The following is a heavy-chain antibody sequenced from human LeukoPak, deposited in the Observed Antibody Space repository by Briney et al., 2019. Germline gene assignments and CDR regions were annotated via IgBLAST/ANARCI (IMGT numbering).Heavy chain of an antibody. CDR1: GDSIRNYY. CDR2: IYYSGST. D-gene: IGHD6-13*01. J-gene: IGHJ4*02. V-gene: IGHV4-59*08. CDR3: ARHTYRSSWYDY. Sequence: SETLSLTCTVSGDSIRNYYWSWIRQPPGKGLEWIGYIYYSGSTNYNPSLKSRVTISVDTSKNQFSLKLSSVTAADTAVYYCARHTYRSSWYDYWGQGTLVTVSS.